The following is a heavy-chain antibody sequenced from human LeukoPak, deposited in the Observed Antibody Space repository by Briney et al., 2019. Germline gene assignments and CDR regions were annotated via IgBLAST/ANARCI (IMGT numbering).Heavy chain of an antibody. J-gene: IGHJ4*02. CDR2: VSGSSSST. D-gene: IGHD3-3*01. V-gene: IGHV3-23*01. Sequence: GGCLRLSCVASGFTFSSYAMTWVRQAPGKGLEWVSAVSGSSSSTYYADFVKGRFTISRDNSKNTLYLQMNNLRAEDTAVYYCAKFRMLSGRNGRDFDNWGQGTLVTVSS. CDR1: GFTFSSYA. CDR3: AKFRMLSGRNGRDFDN.